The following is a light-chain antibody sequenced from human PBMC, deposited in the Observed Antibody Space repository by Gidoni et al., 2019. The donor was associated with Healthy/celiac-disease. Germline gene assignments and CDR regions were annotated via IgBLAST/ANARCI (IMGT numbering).Light chain of an antibody. CDR2: AAS. V-gene: IGKV1-17*01. Sequence: DIQMTQSPSSLSASVGDRVTITCRASQGIRNDLGWYQQKPGKAPKRLIYAASSLKSGVPSRFSGSGSGKEFTLTSSSLQPEDFANYYCIKHNSYRTFGQGTKVEIK. J-gene: IGKJ1*01. CDR3: IKHNSYRT. CDR1: QGIRND.